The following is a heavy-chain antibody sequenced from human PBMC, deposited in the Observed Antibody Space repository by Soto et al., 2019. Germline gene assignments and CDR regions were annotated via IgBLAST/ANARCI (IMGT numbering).Heavy chain of an antibody. CDR3: ARGGRRSGSYADAFDI. D-gene: IGHD1-26*01. J-gene: IGHJ3*02. CDR2: ISYDGSNK. V-gene: IGHV3-30-3*01. Sequence: RLSCAASGFTFSSYAMHWVRQAPGKGLEWVAVISYDGSNKYYADSVKGRFTISRDNSKSSLYLQMNSLRAEDTAVYYCARGGRRSGSYADAFDIWGQGTMVT. CDR1: GFTFSSYA.